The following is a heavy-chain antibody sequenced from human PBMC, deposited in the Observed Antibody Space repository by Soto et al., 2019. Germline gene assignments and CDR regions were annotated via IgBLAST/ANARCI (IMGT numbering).Heavy chain of an antibody. J-gene: IGHJ4*01. CDR2: MYYSGSG. D-gene: IGHD3-22*01. CDR1: GASITTYY. V-gene: IGHV4-59*08. CDR3: ARLGDYYQTFDY. Sequence: PSETLSLTCTVSGASITTYYWTWIRQPPGKGLEWIGYMYYSGSGNYNPSLNSRLTISIDTSKTQFSLKLGSVTAADTAVYYCARLGDYYQTFDYWGQGALVTVSS.